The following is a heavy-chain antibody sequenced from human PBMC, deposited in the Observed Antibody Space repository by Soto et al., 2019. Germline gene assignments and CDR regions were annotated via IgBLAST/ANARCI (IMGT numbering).Heavy chain of an antibody. CDR3: AKDLFRTDYYDSSGYYYSYYYYGMDV. D-gene: IGHD3-22*01. V-gene: IGHV3-53*01. CDR2: IYTGGTT. Sequence: GGSLIPSCVVPGFTVRSRNYMSWVRQAPGKRLEWVSVIYTGGTTYYADSVKGRFTISRDNSKNTLYLQMNSLRAEDTAVYYCAKDLFRTDYYDSSGYYYSYYYYGMDVWGQGT. J-gene: IGHJ6*02. CDR1: GFTVRSRNY.